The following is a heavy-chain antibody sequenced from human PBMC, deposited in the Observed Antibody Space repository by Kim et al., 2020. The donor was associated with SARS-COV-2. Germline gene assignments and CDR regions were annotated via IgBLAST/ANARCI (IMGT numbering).Heavy chain of an antibody. J-gene: IGHJ5*01. Sequence: ASVKVSCKASGYTFTSYDINWVRQATGQGLEWMGWMNPNSGNTDHAQKFQGRVTMTRKTSINTAYMELSSLRSEDTAVYYCASYHLGGLGGSGSYYGMGWFDPWGQGTLVTVSS. D-gene: IGHD3-10*01. CDR1: GYTFTSYD. V-gene: IGHV1-8*01. CDR2: MNPNSGNT. CDR3: ASYHLGGLGGSGSYYGMGWFDP.